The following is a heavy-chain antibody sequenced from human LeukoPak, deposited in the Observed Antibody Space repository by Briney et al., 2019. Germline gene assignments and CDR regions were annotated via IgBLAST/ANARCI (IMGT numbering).Heavy chain of an antibody. CDR1: GGSISSGSYY. D-gene: IGHD2-21*01. CDR2: IYTSGST. V-gene: IGHV4-61*02. Sequence: SETLSLTCTVSGGSISSGSYYWSWIRQPAGKGLEWIGRIYTSGSTNYNPSLKSRVTISVDTSKNQFSLKLSSVTAADTAVYYCASTTTLIEVDYWGQGTLVTVSS. J-gene: IGHJ4*02. CDR3: ASTTTLIEVDY.